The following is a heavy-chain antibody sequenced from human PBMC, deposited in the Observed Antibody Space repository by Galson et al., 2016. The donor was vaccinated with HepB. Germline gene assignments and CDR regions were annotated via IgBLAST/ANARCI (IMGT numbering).Heavy chain of an antibody. J-gene: IGHJ5*02. D-gene: IGHD3-22*01. V-gene: IGHV3-53*01. Sequence: SLRLSCAASGFTVSSNYMSWVRQAPGKGLEWVSVIYSGGSTYYADSVKGRFTISRDNSKNTLYLQMNSLRAEDTAVYYCATYYYDSSGYYPLWFDQWGQGTLVTVSS. CDR1: GFTVSSNY. CDR2: IYSGGST. CDR3: ATYYYDSSGYYPLWFDQ.